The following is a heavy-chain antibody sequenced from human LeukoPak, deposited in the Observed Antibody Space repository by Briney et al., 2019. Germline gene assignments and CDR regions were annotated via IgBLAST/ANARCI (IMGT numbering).Heavy chain of an antibody. Sequence: PSETLSLTCTVSGGSISSSSYYWGWIRQPPGKGLEWIGSIYYSGSTYYNPSLKSRVTISVDTSKNQFSLKLSSVTAADTAVYYCARDAGNYDILTGYYNFDYWGQGTLVTVSS. CDR3: ARDAGNYDILTGYYNFDY. V-gene: IGHV4-39*07. D-gene: IGHD3-9*01. CDR1: GGSISSSSYY. J-gene: IGHJ4*02. CDR2: IYYSGST.